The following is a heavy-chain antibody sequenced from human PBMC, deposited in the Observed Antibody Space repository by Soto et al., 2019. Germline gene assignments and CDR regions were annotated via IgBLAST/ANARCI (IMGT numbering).Heavy chain of an antibody. J-gene: IGHJ5*02. CDR2: IRSKANSYAT. CDR3: TRMVAAAGWRGDNWFDP. V-gene: IGHV3-73*02. D-gene: IGHD6-13*01. CDR1: GFTFSGSA. Sequence: EVQLVESGGGLVQPGGSLKLSCAASGFTFSGSAMHWVRQASGKGLEWVGRIRSKANSYATAYAASVKGRFTISRDDSKNTAYLQMNSLKTEDTAVYYCTRMVAAAGWRGDNWFDPWGQGTLVTVSS.